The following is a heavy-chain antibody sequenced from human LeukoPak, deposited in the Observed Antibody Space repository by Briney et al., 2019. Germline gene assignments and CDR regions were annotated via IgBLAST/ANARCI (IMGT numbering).Heavy chain of an antibody. J-gene: IGHJ4*02. V-gene: IGHV3-30*09. CDR1: GFTFSSYA. CDR2: ISYDGSNK. CDR3: ARTDYGDY. Sequence: GRSLRLSCAASGFTFSSYAMHWVRQAPGKGLEWVAVISYDGSNKYYADSVKGRFAISRDNAKNSLYLQMNSLRAEDTALYYCARTDYGDYWGQGTLVTVSS.